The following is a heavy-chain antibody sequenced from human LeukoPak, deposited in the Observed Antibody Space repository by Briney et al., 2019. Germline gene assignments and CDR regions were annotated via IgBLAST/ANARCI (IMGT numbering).Heavy chain of an antibody. J-gene: IGHJ3*02. CDR1: GYSFTNYD. CDR3: ARDRDYSSTDAFDI. D-gene: IGHD4-11*01. Sequence: ASVKVSCKASGYSFTNYDINWVRQATGQGLEWMGWMNPKSGDTGYSQKFQGRVFITRDTSINTAYMELSSLGSDDAAVYYCARDRDYSSTDAFDIWGQGTMVTVSS. V-gene: IGHV1-8*03. CDR2: MNPKSGDT.